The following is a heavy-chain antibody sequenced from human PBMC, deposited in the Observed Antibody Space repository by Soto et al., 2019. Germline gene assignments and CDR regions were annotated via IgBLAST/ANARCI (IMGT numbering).Heavy chain of an antibody. J-gene: IGHJ4*02. CDR1: SGSISSSNW. V-gene: IGHV4-4*02. CDR2: IYHSGST. D-gene: IGHD3-16*02. CDR3: ARCSYDYIWGSYRSGVLDY. Sequence: SETLSLTCAVSSGSISSSNWWSWVRQPPGKGLEWIGEIYHSGSTNYNPSLKSRVTISVDKSKNQFSLKLSSVTAADTAVYYCARCSYDYIWGSYRSGVLDYWGQGTLVTVSS.